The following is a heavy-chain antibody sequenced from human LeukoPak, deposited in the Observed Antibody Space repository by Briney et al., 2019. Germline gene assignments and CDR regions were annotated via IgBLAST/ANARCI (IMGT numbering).Heavy chain of an antibody. J-gene: IGHJ5*02. D-gene: IGHD6-13*01. CDR1: GFTFSSYA. CDR3: AKDRRQQLVNWFDP. Sequence: SGGSLRLSCAASGFTFSSYAMSWVRQAPGKGLEWVSAISGSGGSTYYADSVKGRFTISRDNSKNTLYLQMNSLRAEDTAVYYCAKDRRQQLVNWFDPWGQGTLVTVPS. CDR2: ISGSGGST. V-gene: IGHV3-23*01.